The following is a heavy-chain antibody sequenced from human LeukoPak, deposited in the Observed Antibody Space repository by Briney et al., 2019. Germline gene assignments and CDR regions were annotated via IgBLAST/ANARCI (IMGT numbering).Heavy chain of an antibody. J-gene: IGHJ5*02. CDR3: ARVLGAPAVAFDP. CDR2: ISAYNGNT. V-gene: IGHV1-18*01. D-gene: IGHD6-19*01. Sequence: ASVKVSCKASGYTFTSYGISWVRQAPGQGLEWMGWISAYNGNTNYAQKLQGRVTMTTDTSTSTAHMELRSLRSDDTAVYYCARVLGAPAVAFDPWGQGTLVTVSS. CDR1: GYTFTSYG.